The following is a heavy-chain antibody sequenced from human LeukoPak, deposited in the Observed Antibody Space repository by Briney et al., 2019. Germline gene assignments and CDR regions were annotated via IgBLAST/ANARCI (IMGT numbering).Heavy chain of an antibody. V-gene: IGHV3-23*01. J-gene: IGHJ6*02. CDR1: GFTFSNFA. CDR3: AKVPFSDYGSGRPPFMDV. CDR2: IDYSGGTT. D-gene: IGHD3-10*01. Sequence: GGSLRLSCAASGFTFSNFAMSWVRQAPGKGLEWVSTIDYSGGTTYYADSVKGRITISRDNSKNTLYLQMSSLRAEDTAIHYCAKVPFSDYGSGRPPFMDVWGQGTTVAVSS.